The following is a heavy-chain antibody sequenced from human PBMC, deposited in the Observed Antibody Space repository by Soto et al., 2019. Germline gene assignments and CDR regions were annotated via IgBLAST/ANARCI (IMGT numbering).Heavy chain of an antibody. J-gene: IGHJ4*02. Sequence: PSETLSLTCAVSGLSISGGFYWAWVRQPPGQGLEWIGSVYHSGDAYYNPSLKSRVTISVDKTNSQFSLKVRSVTAADTALYFCARDGGQRPYCKNGACHPADYWGQGIKVTVSS. CDR3: ARDGGQRPYCKNGACHPADY. CDR1: GLSISGGFY. D-gene: IGHD1-26*01. V-gene: IGHV4-38-2*02. CDR2: VYHSGDA.